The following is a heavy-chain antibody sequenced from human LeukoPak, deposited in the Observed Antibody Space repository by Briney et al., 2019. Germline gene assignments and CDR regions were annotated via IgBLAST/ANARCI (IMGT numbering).Heavy chain of an antibody. Sequence: GGSLRLSCAASGFTFSSYAMSWVRQAPGTGLERVSGISASGGTTYYADSVKGRFTISRDNSKNTLYLQMNSLRAEDTAVYYCAKDRDSSNWYRSDYFESWGQGTLVTVSS. CDR2: ISASGGTT. D-gene: IGHD6-13*01. CDR1: GFTFSSYA. V-gene: IGHV3-23*01. J-gene: IGHJ4*02. CDR3: AKDRDSSNWYRSDYFES.